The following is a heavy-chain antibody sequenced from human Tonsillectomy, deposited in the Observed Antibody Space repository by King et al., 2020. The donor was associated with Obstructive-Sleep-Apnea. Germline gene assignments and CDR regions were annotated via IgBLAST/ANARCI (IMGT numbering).Heavy chain of an antibody. CDR3: ATVADY. V-gene: IGHV3-9*01. CDR1: GFTFDAFA. Sequence: VQLVESGGGLVQPGGSLRLSCAGSGFTFDAFAMYLVRQAPGKGLEWVSGITLNGDSAGYADSVWGRFSISRDNAKNSLYPHMTSLRSDDTAMYYCATVADYWGQGTLLTVSS. CDR2: ITLNGDSA. J-gene: IGHJ4*02.